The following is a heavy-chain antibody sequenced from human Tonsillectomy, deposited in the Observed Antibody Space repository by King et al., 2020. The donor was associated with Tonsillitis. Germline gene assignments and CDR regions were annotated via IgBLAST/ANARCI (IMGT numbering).Heavy chain of an antibody. Sequence: VQLVESGGGVVQPGRSLRLSCAASGFTFSSYAMHWVRQAPGKGLEWVAIISFDGGNEDYADSVKGRLSISRDNSKNTVLLQMISLRPEDTAVYYCARDRWDESRPYSLAFDFWGQGTMVTVSS. CDR2: ISFDGGNE. CDR1: GFTFSSYA. CDR3: ARDRWDESRPYSLAFDF. V-gene: IGHV3-30-3*01. D-gene: IGHD3-16*01. J-gene: IGHJ3*01.